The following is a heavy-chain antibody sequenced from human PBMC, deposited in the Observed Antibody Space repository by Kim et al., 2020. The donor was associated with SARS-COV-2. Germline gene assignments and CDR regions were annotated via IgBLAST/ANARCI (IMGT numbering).Heavy chain of an antibody. CDR3: ARRGYTYGLFDY. CDR1: GGSISSSIYY. J-gene: IGHJ4*02. CDR2: IYYSGST. D-gene: IGHD5-18*01. V-gene: IGHV4-39*01. Sequence: SETLSLTCTVSGGSISSSIYYWGWIRQPPGKGLEWIGSIYYSGSTYYNPSLKSRVTISVDTSKSQFSLKLSSVTAADTAVYFCARRGYTYGLFDYWGQGTLVTVSS.